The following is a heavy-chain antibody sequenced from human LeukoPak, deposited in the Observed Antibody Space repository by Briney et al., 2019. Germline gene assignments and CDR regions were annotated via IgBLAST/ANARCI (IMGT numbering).Heavy chain of an antibody. CDR1: GVTFSRYA. J-gene: IGHJ6*02. CDR2: ISGSGGST. Sequence: GGSLRLSCAASGVTFSRYAMRWVRQAPGKGLEWVSGISGSGGSTYYADSVKGRFTISRDNSKNTLCLQMNSLRAEDTAVYYCAKSRPEGGMDVWGQGTTVTVSS. D-gene: IGHD1-14*01. CDR3: AKSRPEGGMDV. V-gene: IGHV3-23*01.